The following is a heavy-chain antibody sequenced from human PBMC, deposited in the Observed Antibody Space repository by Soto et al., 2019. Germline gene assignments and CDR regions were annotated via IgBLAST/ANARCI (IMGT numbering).Heavy chain of an antibody. V-gene: IGHV3-30*18. CDR3: AKVHSRGIAVAGTYYYYYGMDV. J-gene: IGHJ6*02. D-gene: IGHD6-19*01. Sequence: GGSLRPSCAPSGFTFSSYGMHWVRQAPGKGLEWVTVISYDGNNKYYAESVKGRFTISRDNSKNSLSLQMNSLRAEDTAVYYCAKVHSRGIAVAGTYYYYYGMDVWGQGT. CDR1: GFTFSSYG. CDR2: ISYDGNNK.